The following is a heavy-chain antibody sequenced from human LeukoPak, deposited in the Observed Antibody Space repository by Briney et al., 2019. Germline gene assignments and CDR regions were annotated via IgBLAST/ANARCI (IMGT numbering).Heavy chain of an antibody. CDR2: ITSGFTP. V-gene: IGHV3-23*01. CDR1: GLTFSNYA. CDR3: AKDYSDSRVGDVSFEY. J-gene: IGHJ4*02. D-gene: IGHD1-26*01. Sequence: PGGSLRLSCAASGLTFSNYAMSWFRQAPGKGLEWVSGITSGFTPHYADSVKGRFTISRDNSKNTFHLQMNSLRAEDTAVYYCAKDYSDSRVGDVSFEYWGQGTLVTVSS.